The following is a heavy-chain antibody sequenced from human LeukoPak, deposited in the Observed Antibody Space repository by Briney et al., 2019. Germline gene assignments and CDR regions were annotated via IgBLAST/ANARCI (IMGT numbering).Heavy chain of an antibody. D-gene: IGHD5-18*01. CDR3: ARLSSYGSFDY. Sequence: GGSLRLSCAASGFTFSSYWMHWVRQAPGKGLVWVSRINSDGSSTSYADSVKGRYTISRDNAKNTLYLQMNSLRAEDTAVYYCARLSSYGSFDYWGQGTLVTVSS. CDR1: GFTFSSYW. J-gene: IGHJ4*02. V-gene: IGHV3-74*01. CDR2: INSDGSST.